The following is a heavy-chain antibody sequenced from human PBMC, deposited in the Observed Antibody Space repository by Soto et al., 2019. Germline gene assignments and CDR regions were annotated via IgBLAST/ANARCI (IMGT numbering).Heavy chain of an antibody. CDR3: ALLEGVVITQEPFDY. D-gene: IGHD3-22*01. Sequence: QVQLVQSGAEVKKPGASVKVSCKASGYTFTSYAMHWVRQAPGQRLEWMGWINAGNGNTKYSQKFQGRVTITRDTSASTAYMELSSLRSEDTAVYYCALLEGVVITQEPFDYWGQGTLVTVSS. CDR1: GYTFTSYA. V-gene: IGHV1-3*01. J-gene: IGHJ4*02. CDR2: INAGNGNT.